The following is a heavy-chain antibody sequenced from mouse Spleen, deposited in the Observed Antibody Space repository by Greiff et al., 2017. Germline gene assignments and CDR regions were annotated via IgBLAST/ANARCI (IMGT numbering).Heavy chain of an antibody. CDR3: TRFSTTVVATDY. CDR2: IDPETGGT. D-gene: IGHD1-1*01. J-gene: IGHJ2*01. V-gene: IGHV1-15*01. Sequence: VQLQQSGAELVRPGASVTLSCKASGYTFTDYEMHWVKQTPVHGLEWIGAIDPETGGTAYNQKFKGKAILTADKSSSTAYMELRSLTSGDSAVYYCTRFSTTVVATDYWGQGTTLTVSS. CDR1: GYTFTDYE.